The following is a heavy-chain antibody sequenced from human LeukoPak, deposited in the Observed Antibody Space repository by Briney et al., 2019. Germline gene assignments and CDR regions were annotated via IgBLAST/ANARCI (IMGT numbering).Heavy chain of an antibody. CDR1: GFTFSNAW. CDR2: IKSKTDGGTT. Sequence: GGSLRLSCAASGFTFSNAWMSWVRQAPGKGLEWVGRIKSKTDGGTTDYAAPVKGRFTVSRDDSKNTLYLQMNSLKTEDTAVYYCTTARITMIVVSRDAFDIWGQGTMVTVSS. CDR3: TTARITMIVVSRDAFDI. J-gene: IGHJ3*02. D-gene: IGHD3-22*01. V-gene: IGHV3-15*01.